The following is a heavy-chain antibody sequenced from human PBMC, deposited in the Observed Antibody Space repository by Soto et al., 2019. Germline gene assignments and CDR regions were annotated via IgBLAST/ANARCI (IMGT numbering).Heavy chain of an antibody. D-gene: IGHD3-22*01. CDR2: IIPIFGTA. CDR1: GGTFSSYA. CDR3: ARPEVYYDSSGYYQFDY. V-gene: IGHV1-69*12. Sequence: QVQLVQSGAEVKKPGSSVKVSCKASGGTFSSYAISWVRQAPGQGLEWMGGIIPIFGTANYAQKFQGRVTITAXASXSXDYMELSSLRSEDTAVYYCARPEVYYDSSGYYQFDYWGQGTLVTVSS. J-gene: IGHJ4*02.